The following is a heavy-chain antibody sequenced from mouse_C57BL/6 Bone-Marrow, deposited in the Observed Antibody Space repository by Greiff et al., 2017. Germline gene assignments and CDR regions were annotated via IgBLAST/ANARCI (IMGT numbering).Heavy chain of an antibody. CDR1: GYAFSSSW. D-gene: IGHD1-1*01. CDR3: ATRRFGYYYGSSYAMDY. CDR2: IYPGDGDT. V-gene: IGHV1-82*01. J-gene: IGHJ4*01. Sequence: QVQLKESGPELVKPGASVKISCKASGYAFSSSWMNWVKQRPGKGLEWIGRIYPGDGDTNYNGKFKGKATLTADKSSSTAYMQLSSLTSEDSAVYFCATRRFGYYYGSSYAMDYWGQGTSVTVSS.